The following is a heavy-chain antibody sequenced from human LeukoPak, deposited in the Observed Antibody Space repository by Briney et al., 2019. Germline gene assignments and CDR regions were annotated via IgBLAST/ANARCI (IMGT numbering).Heavy chain of an antibody. CDR2: ISSSSSYI. D-gene: IGHD6-19*01. CDR1: GFTFSRYS. CDR3: ARDAYSAVAGTIDY. J-gene: IGHJ4*02. Sequence: GGSLRLSCAASGFTFSRYSMNWVRQAPGKGLEWVSSISSSSSYIYYADSVKGRFTISRDNAKNSLYLQMNSLRAEDTAVYYCARDAYSAVAGTIDYWGQGTLVTVSS. V-gene: IGHV3-21*01.